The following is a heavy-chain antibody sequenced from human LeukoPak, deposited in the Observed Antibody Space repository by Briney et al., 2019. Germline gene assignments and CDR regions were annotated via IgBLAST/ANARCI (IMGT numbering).Heavy chain of an antibody. V-gene: IGHV3-21*01. CDR2: ISSSSSYI. J-gene: IGHJ6*02. CDR3: AREGLVGATDYYYYGMDV. CDR1: GFTFSSYS. Sequence: SGGSLSLSRAAPGFTFSSYSMNWGRQAPGKGLEWVSSISSSSSYIYYADSVKGRFTVSRDNAKNSLYLQMNSLRAEDTAVYYCAREGLVGATDYYYYGMDVWGQGTTVTVSS. D-gene: IGHD1-26*01.